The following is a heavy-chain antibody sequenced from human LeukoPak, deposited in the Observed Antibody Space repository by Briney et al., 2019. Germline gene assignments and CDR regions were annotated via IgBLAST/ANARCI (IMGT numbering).Heavy chain of an antibody. Sequence: GGSLRLSCAASGFTFSSYWMSWVRQAPGKGLEWVANIKQDGSEKYYVDSVKGRFTISRDNAKNSLYLQMNSLRAEDTAVYYCARERDYYDSSGYAFDIWGQGTMVTVSS. CDR3: ARERDYYDSSGYAFDI. CDR1: GFTFSSYW. V-gene: IGHV3-7*01. J-gene: IGHJ3*02. D-gene: IGHD3-22*01. CDR2: IKQDGSEK.